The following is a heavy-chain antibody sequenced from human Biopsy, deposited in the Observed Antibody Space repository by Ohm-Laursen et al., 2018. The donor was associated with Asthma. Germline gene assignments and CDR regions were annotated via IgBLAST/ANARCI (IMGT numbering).Heavy chain of an antibody. Sequence: SDTLSLTCTVSGVSIGLYYWGWIRQPPGKGLVYIGYTHYSGTTNTDPSLTGRVTMSVDTSKNQFSLKVTSVTAADTAVYFCARVRGAFYESSGKNAFEVWGQGTMVTVSS. V-gene: IGHV4-59*07. CDR3: ARVRGAFYESSGKNAFEV. CDR1: GVSIGLYY. J-gene: IGHJ3*01. D-gene: IGHD3-22*01. CDR2: THYSGTT.